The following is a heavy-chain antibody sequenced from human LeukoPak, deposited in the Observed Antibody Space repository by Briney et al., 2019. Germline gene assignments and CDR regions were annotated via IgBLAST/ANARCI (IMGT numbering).Heavy chain of an antibody. CDR3: AKDGYCSSTSCYPAPY. CDR2: ISGSDDNT. CDR1: GFTFSTYA. Sequence: PGGSLRLSCAASGFTFSTYAINWVRQAPGRGLEWVSTISGSDDNTHYADSVKGRFTISRDNSKNTLYLQMNSLRAEDTAVYYCAKDGYCSSTSCYPAPYWGQGTLVTVSS. J-gene: IGHJ4*02. V-gene: IGHV3-23*01. D-gene: IGHD2-2*01.